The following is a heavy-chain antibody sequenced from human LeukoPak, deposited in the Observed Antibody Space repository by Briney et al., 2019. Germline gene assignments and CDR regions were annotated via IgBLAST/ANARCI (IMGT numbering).Heavy chain of an antibody. Sequence: GGSLRLSCAASGFMFRSYSMNWVRQAPGKGLEWVSSISSSSSYIFYADSVKGRFTISRDNAKKSLSLQMNSLRAEDTAVYYCTRGLSGAGNTFDIWGLGTMVTVSS. J-gene: IGHJ3*02. CDR1: GFMFRSYS. CDR3: TRGLSGAGNTFDI. CDR2: ISSSSSYI. V-gene: IGHV3-21*01. D-gene: IGHD6-19*01.